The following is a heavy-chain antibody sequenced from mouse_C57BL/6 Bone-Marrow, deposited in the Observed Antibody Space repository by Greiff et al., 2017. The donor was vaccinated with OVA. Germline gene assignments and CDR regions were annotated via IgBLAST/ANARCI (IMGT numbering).Heavy chain of an antibody. J-gene: IGHJ1*03. Sequence: EVQLQQSGPELVKPGASVTIPCKASGYTFTDYNMDWVKQSHGQSLEWIGDINPNNGGTIYNQKFKGKATLTVDKSSSTAYMELRSLTSEDTAVYYCARVADWYFDVWGTGTTVTVSS. CDR2: INPNNGGT. D-gene: IGHD1-1*01. V-gene: IGHV1-18*01. CDR3: ARVADWYFDV. CDR1: GYTFTDYN.